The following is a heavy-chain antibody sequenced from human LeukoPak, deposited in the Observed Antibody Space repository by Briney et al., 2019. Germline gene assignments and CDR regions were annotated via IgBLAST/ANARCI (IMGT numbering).Heavy chain of an antibody. J-gene: IGHJ3*02. D-gene: IGHD6-13*01. Sequence: PSETESLTCSVSGGSISSPGYYCNWIRQPPGKGLEWIGYIYYSGSTNYNPSLKSRVTISVDTSKNQFSLKLSSVTAADTAVYYCARRKRTQQLVQGDAFDIWGQGTMVTVSS. CDR2: IYYSGST. V-gene: IGHV4-61*08. CDR3: ARRKRTQQLVQGDAFDI. CDR1: GGSISSPGYY.